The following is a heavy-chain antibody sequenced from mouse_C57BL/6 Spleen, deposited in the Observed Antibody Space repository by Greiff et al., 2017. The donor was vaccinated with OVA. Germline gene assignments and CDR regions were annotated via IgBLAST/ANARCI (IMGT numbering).Heavy chain of an antibody. Sequence: EVQGVESGGGLVKPGGSLKLSCAASGFTFSDYGMHWVRQAPEKGLEWVAYISSGSSTLYYAATVKGRFTISRDNAKTTLFLQMTSLRSEDTAIYYCAGSLITTVVEEFAFAYWGQGTLVTVSA. V-gene: IGHV5-17*01. J-gene: IGHJ3*01. CDR1: GFTFSDYG. D-gene: IGHD1-1*01. CDR2: ISSGSSTL. CDR3: AGSLITTVVEEFAFAY.